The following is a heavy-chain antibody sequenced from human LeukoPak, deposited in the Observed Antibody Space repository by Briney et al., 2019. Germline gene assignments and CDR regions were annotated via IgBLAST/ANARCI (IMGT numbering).Heavy chain of an antibody. CDR3: ARAPNYGSGSYYNHFDY. CDR1: GGSFSGYY. J-gene: IGHJ4*02. V-gene: IGHV4-34*01. Sequence: PSETLSLTCAVYGGSFSGYYWSWIRQPPGKGLEWIGEINHSGSTNYNPSLKSRVTISVDTSKNQFSLKLSSVTAADTAVYYCARAPNYGSGSYYNHFDYGGQGTLVTVSS. D-gene: IGHD3-10*01. CDR2: INHSGST.